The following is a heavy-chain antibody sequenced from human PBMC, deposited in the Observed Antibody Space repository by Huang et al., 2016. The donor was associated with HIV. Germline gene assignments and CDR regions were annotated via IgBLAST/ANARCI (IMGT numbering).Heavy chain of an antibody. CDR3: AKESRWFSDFDH. CDR2: ISYDGRSQ. CDR1: GFKLSGFG. J-gene: IGHJ4*02. Sequence: QVHLVESGGGVVQPGGSLRLSCAAAGFKLSGFGVHWVRQDPGKGLEWVAVISYDGRSQFYTDSVKGRFTISRDNSDNTLSLQMKGLRPDDTAVYYCAKESRWFSDFDHWGQGVLVSVSS. D-gene: IGHD2-15*01. V-gene: IGHV3-30*18.